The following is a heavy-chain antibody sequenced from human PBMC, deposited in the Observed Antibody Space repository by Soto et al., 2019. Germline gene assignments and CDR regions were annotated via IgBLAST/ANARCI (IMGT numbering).Heavy chain of an antibody. D-gene: IGHD3-10*01. Sequence: GGSLRLSCAASGFTFISYGMHWVRQAPGKGLEWVAVISYDGSNKYYADSVKGRFTISRDNSKNTLYLQMNSLRAEDTAVYYCAKDGLEAHGQLLCFVELLPPPSYIVYWGQGTLVTVSA. CDR3: AKDGLEAHGQLLCFVELLPPPSYIVY. CDR2: ISYDGSNK. J-gene: IGHJ4*02. V-gene: IGHV3-30*18. CDR1: GFTFISYG.